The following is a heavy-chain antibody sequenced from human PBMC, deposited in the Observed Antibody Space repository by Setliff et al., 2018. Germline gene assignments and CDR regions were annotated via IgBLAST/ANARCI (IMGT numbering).Heavy chain of an antibody. V-gene: IGHV4-59*11. J-gene: IGHJ5*02. Sequence: SETLSLTCTVSGASISSHYWSWIRQPLGKGLEWIGSMYYTGSTNYNPSLKSRVTISVDTSKKQFSLRLNSVTAADTAVYYCSRQGTAIRWFDPWGQGTLVTVSS. D-gene: IGHD3-10*01. CDR2: MYYTGST. CDR3: SRQGTAIRWFDP. CDR1: GASISSHY.